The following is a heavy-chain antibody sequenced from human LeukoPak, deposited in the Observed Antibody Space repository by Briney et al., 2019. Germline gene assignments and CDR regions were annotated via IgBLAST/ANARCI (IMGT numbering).Heavy chain of an antibody. D-gene: IGHD3-22*01. J-gene: IGHJ6*02. Sequence: GRSLRLSCAASGFTFSSYGMHWVRQAPGKGLVWVAVISYDGSNKYYADSVKGRFTISRDNSKNTLYLQMNSLRAEDTAVYYCAKEGYYYDSSGYNYYCGMDVWGQGTTVTVSS. CDR2: ISYDGSNK. CDR1: GFTFSSYG. V-gene: IGHV3-30*18. CDR3: AKEGYYYDSSGYNYYCGMDV.